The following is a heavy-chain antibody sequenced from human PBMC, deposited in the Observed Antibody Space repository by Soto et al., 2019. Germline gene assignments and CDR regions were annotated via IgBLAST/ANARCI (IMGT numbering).Heavy chain of an antibody. D-gene: IGHD4-4*01. Sequence: EVQLVESGGGLVQPGGSLRVSCAASGFTFSAFTLNWVRQASGKGLEWIGLIRNKPNDYATVYAASLKGRFTISRDDSKNTAYLQMDGLKIEDTAVYFCAKEGGNYNHFDHWGQGTLVTVSS. J-gene: IGHJ4*02. V-gene: IGHV3-73*02. CDR2: IRNKPNDYAT. CDR1: GFTFSAFT. CDR3: AKEGGNYNHFDH.